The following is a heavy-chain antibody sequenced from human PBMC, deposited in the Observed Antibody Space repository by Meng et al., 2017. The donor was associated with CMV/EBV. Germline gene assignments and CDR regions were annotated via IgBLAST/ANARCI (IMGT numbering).Heavy chain of an antibody. CDR1: GFSLSNAKVG. D-gene: IGHD2/OR15-2a*01. V-gene: IGHV2-26*01. J-gene: IGHJ4*02. Sequence: SGPTLVKPPETLTLTCTVSGFSLSNAKVGVSWIRQPPGKALEWLAHIFSNDDKTYNTSLKRRLAIFKDTSRSQVVLTMTNLDPVDTATYYCARFVEYSNPKFDYWGQGTLVTVSS. CDR2: IFSNDDK. CDR3: ARFVEYSNPKFDY.